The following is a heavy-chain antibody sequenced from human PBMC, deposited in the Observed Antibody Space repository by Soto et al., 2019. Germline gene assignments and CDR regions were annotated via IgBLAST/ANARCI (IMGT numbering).Heavy chain of an antibody. D-gene: IGHD4-17*01. CDR1: GFTFSSYG. CDR2: IWYDGSNK. V-gene: IGHV3-33*01. Sequence: QVQLVESGGGVVQPGRSLRLSCAASGFTFSSYGMHWVRQAPGKGLEWVAVIWYDGSNKYYADSVKGRFTISRDNSKNTLYLQMNSLRAEDTAVYYCARDTGAYGMDVWGHGTTVTVSS. CDR3: ARDTGAYGMDV. J-gene: IGHJ6*02.